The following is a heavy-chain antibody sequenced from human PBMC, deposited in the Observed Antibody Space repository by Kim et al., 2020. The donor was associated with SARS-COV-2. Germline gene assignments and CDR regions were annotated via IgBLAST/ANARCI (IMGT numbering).Heavy chain of an antibody. CDR2: IYRGGNT. CDR3: AHRASSSWSHAY. J-gene: IGHJ4*02. V-gene: IGHV3-53*01. CDR1: GFTVSSNY. Sequence: GGSLRLSCAASGFTVSSNYMTWVRQAPGKGLEWVSIIYRGGNTYYADSVKGRFTISRDNSKNTLSLQMNSLTAEDTAVYYCAHRASSSWSHAYWGQGTLV. D-gene: IGHD6-13*01.